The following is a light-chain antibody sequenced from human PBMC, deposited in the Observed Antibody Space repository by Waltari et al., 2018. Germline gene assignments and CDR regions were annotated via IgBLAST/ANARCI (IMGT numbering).Light chain of an antibody. CDR1: QSVLHSSSSRNY. J-gene: IGKJ3*01. CDR2: WAS. V-gene: IGKV4-1*01. Sequence: DIVMTQSPDTLAVPLGERATTKRQYSQSVLHSSSSRNYFGWYQQKPGQPPKLLIYWASTRVSGVPDRFSGSGSGTDFTLTISSLQAEDVAVYYCQQYYIPPFTFGPGTKVDI. CDR3: QQYYIPPFT.